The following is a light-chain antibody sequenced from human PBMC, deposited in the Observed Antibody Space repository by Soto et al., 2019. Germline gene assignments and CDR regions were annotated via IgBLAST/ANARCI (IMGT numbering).Light chain of an antibody. CDR1: QSVLYSSNNKNY. V-gene: IGKV4-1*01. Sequence: DIVMTRSPDSLAVSLGERATINCKSSQSVLYSSNNKNYLGWYQQKPGQTPKLLIYWASTREYGVPDRFSGSGSGTDFTLTISSLQAEDVAVYYCQQYYSSPLTFGGGTKVEIK. CDR2: WAS. CDR3: QQYYSSPLT. J-gene: IGKJ4*01.